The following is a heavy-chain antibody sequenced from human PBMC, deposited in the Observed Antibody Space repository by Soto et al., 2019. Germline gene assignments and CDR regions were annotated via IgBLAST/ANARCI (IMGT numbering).Heavy chain of an antibody. CDR3: ARDGQVAPVIVVAGWGNWFDP. J-gene: IGHJ5*02. CDR1: GYTFTIYY. D-gene: IGHD2-21*01. Sequence: ASVKVSCKASGYTFTIYYMHWVRQAPGQGLEWMGIINPSGGSTSYAQKFQGRVTMTRDTSTSTVYMELSSLRSEDTAVYYCARDGQVAPVIVVAGWGNWFDPWGQGTLVTVSS. V-gene: IGHV1-46*01. CDR2: INPSGGST.